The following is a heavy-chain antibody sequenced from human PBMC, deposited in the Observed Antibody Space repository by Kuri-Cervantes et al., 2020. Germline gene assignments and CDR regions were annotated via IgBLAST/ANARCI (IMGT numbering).Heavy chain of an antibody. CDR3: ARDLPRGGSYYGMNY. J-gene: IGHJ4*02. V-gene: IGHV1-69*05. D-gene: IGHD1-26*01. CDR2: IIPIFGTA. CDR1: GGTFSSYG. Sequence: SVKVSCKASGGTFSSYGISWVRQAPGQGLEWMGGIIPIFGTANYAQKFKDRVTITTDESTSTAYMALSSLRSEDTAVYYCARDLPRGGSYYGMNYWGQGTLVTVSS.